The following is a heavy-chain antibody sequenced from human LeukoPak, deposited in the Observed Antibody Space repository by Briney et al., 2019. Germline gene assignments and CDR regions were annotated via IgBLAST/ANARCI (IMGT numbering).Heavy chain of an antibody. CDR1: GFTFSSYG. V-gene: IGHV3-33*01. CDR2: IWYDGSNK. D-gene: IGHD3-22*01. CDR3: ARDYYDSSGYYLYYYYYGMDV. J-gene: IGHJ6*02. Sequence: GSLRLSCAASGFTFSSYGMHWVRQAPGKGLEWVAVIWYDGSNKYYADSVKGRFTISRDNSENTLYLQMNSLRAEDTAVYYCARDYYDSSGYYLYYYYYGMDVWGQGTTVTVSS.